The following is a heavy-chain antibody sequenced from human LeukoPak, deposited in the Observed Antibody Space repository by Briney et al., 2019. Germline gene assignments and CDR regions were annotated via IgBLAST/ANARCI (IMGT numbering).Heavy chain of an antibody. CDR1: GFTFSSYA. Sequence: PAGSLRLSCSASGFTFSSYAMHWVRQAPGKGLEYVSAISSNGGSTYYADSVKGGFTISRDNSKNTLYLQMSSLRAEDTAVYYCVKTAIVATIVPFDYWGQASLVSVSS. J-gene: IGHJ4*02. CDR2: ISSNGGST. D-gene: IGHD5-12*01. CDR3: VKTAIVATIVPFDY. V-gene: IGHV3-64D*09.